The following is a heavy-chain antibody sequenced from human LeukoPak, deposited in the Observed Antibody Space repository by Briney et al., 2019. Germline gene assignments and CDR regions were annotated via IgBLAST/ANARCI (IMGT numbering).Heavy chain of an antibody. Sequence: GGSLRLSCAASGFTFSDYYMSWIRQAPGKGLEWVSYISSSGSTIYYADSVKGRFAISRDNAKNSLYLQMNSLRAEDTAVYYCARMVRGASYYFDYWGQGTLVTVSS. V-gene: IGHV3-11*04. CDR1: GFTFSDYY. J-gene: IGHJ4*02. D-gene: IGHD3-10*01. CDR2: ISSSGSTI. CDR3: ARMVRGASYYFDY.